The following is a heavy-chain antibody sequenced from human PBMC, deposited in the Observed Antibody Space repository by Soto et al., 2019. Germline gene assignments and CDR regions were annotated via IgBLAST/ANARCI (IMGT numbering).Heavy chain of an antibody. CDR3: ARLYGGNSPFDY. V-gene: IGHV3-30-3*01. J-gene: IGHJ4*02. CDR1: GFTFSSYA. Sequence: QVQLVESGGGVVQPGRSLRLSCAASGFTFSSYAMHWVRQAPGKGLEWVAVISYDGSNKYYADSVKGRFTISRDNSKNTLYLHMNSLRAEDTAVYYCARLYGGNSPFDYWGQGTLVTVSS. CDR2: ISYDGSNK. D-gene: IGHD4-17*01.